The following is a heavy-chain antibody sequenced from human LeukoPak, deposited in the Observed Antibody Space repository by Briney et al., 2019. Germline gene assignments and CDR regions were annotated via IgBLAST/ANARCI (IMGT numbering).Heavy chain of an antibody. CDR2: ISTYNGNT. CDR3: ARTAVRGVIGHDHYYYYYYMDV. Sequence: ASVKVSCKASGYTFTSYGISWVRQAPGQGLEWMGWISTYNGNTNYAQKLQGRVTMTTDTSTSTAYMELRRLRSDDTAVYYCARTAVRGVIGHDHYYYYYYMDVWGKGTTVTASS. J-gene: IGHJ6*03. CDR1: GYTFTSYG. D-gene: IGHD3-10*01. V-gene: IGHV1-18*01.